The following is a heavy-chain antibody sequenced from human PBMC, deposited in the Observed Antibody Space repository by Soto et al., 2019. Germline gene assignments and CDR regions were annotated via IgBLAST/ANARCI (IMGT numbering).Heavy chain of an antibody. CDR2: IGGGGRLI. D-gene: IGHD6-19*01. CDR1: GFTFSSFS. CDR3: ARDLGWAFDC. Sequence: EVHLVESGGGVVQRGGSLRLSCAASGFTFSSFSMNWVRQAPGRGLEWISYIGGGGRLISYADSVKGRFAISRDNAQNSLYLQMDSLRDEDTAVYYCARDLGWAFDCWGQGTLVTVSS. V-gene: IGHV3-48*02. J-gene: IGHJ4*02.